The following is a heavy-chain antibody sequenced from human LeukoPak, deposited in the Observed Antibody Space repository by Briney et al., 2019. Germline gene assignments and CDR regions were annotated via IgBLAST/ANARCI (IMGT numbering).Heavy chain of an antibody. CDR1: GFTVSSNY. CDR3: ARDRSRRYSPWDYYYYGMDV. V-gene: IGHV3-66*01. Sequence: GGSLRLSCAASGFTVSSNYMSWVRQAPGKGLEWVSVIYSGGSTYYADSVKGRFTISRDNSKNTLYLQMNSLRAEDTAVYYCARDRSRRYSPWDYYYYGMDVWGQGTTVTVSS. J-gene: IGHJ6*02. CDR2: IYSGGST. D-gene: IGHD3-9*01.